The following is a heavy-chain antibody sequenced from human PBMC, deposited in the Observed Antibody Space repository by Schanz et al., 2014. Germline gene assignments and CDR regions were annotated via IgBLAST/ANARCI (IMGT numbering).Heavy chain of an antibody. V-gene: IGHV3-33*06. D-gene: IGHD1-26*01. CDR3: LKDLQRELLRDGHYYGMDV. Sequence: LVESGGGVVQPGRSLRLSCAASGFTFSSYGMHWVRQVPGKGLEWVAVVCYDGSKKYYADSVKGRFTTSRDNSKNTMYLLMNSLRAEDTAVYYCLKDLQRELLRDGHYYGMDVWGQGTTVTVSS. CDR2: VCYDGSKK. CDR1: GFTFSSYG. J-gene: IGHJ6*02.